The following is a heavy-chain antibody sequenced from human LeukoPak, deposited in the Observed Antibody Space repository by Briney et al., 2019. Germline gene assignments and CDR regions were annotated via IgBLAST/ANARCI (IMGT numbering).Heavy chain of an antibody. V-gene: IGHV4-59*01. J-gene: IGHJ5*02. CDR2: IYYSGST. CDR1: GGSISSYY. D-gene: IGHD3-3*01. Sequence: TSETLSLTCTVSGGSISSYYWSWFRQPPGKGLEWIGYIYYSGSTNYNPSLKSRVTISVDTSKNQFSLKLSSVTAADTAVYYCARNKPAYYDFWSGYYIGWFDPWGQGTLVTVSS. CDR3: ARNKPAYYDFWSGYYIGWFDP.